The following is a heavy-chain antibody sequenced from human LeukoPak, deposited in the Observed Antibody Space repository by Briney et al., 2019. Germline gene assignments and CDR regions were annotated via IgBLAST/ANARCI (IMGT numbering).Heavy chain of an antibody. CDR1: GGTFSSYA. CDR2: IIPIFGIA. D-gene: IGHD6-19*01. V-gene: IGHV1-69*04. CDR3: ARDGNGHSSGWYRGYFDY. J-gene: IGHJ4*02. Sequence: SVKVSCKASGGTFSSYAISWVRQAPGQGLEWMGRIIPIFGIANYAQKVQGRVTITADKSTSTAYMELSSLRSEDAAVYYCARDGNGHSSGWYRGYFDYWGQGTLVTVSS.